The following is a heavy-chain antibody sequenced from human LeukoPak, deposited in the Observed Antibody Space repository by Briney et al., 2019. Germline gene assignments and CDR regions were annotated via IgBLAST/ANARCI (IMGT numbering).Heavy chain of an antibody. J-gene: IGHJ4*02. CDR3: ARGRVYCSGGSCYRLEFDY. D-gene: IGHD2-15*01. CDR2: INHSGST. V-gene: IGHV4-34*01. CDR1: GGSLSGYY. Sequence: SETLSLTCAVYGGSLSGYYWSWIRQPPGKGLEWIGEINHSGSTNYNPSLKSRVTISVDTSKNQFSLKLSSVTAADTAVYYCARGRVYCSGGSCYRLEFDYWGQGTLVTVSS.